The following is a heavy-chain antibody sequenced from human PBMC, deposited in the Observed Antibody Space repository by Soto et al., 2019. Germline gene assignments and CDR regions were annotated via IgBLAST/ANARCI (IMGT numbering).Heavy chain of an antibody. J-gene: IGHJ4*02. CDR2: ISGSGGRS. CDR3: AKAYFVWSSEQPYYFDY. V-gene: IGHV3-23*01. D-gene: IGHD3-16*01. Sequence: EVQLLDSGGGLVQPGGSLRLSCAASGFTFSNYAMTWVRQGPGKGLEWVSGISGSGGRSYYADSVQGRFTISRDKSKSTLYLQMNSLSAEDTAVYYCAKAYFVWSSEQPYYFDYWGQGTLVTVSS. CDR1: GFTFSNYA.